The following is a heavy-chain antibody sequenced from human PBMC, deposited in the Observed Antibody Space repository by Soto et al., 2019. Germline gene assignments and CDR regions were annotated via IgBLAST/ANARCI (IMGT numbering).Heavy chain of an antibody. V-gene: IGHV6-1*01. D-gene: IGHD5-12*01. CDR1: GDSVSSNSAA. CDR3: ARVQKVGYSGSQVFDY. J-gene: IGHJ4*02. CDR2: TYYRSKWYN. Sequence: SQTLSLTCAISGDSVSSNSAAWNWIRQSPSRGLEWLGRTYYRSKWYNDYAVSVKSRITINPDTSKNQFSLQLNSVTPEDTAVYYCARVQKVGYSGSQVFDYWGQGTLVTVSS.